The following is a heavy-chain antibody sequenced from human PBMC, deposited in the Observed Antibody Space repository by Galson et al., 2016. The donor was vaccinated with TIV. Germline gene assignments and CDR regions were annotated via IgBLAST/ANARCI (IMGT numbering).Heavy chain of an antibody. D-gene: IGHD5-18*01. CDR1: GDTFNSYA. Sequence: SVKVSCKASGDTFNSYAINWVRQAPGQGLEWVGRALPMFGTSHYAEEFQDRVTITADESMSTAYLELSSLTSGDTAVYYCAIFSRRDRYGHPNWIDPWGQETLVTVCS. J-gene: IGHJ5*02. V-gene: IGHV1-69*13. CDR3: AIFSRRDRYGHPNWIDP. CDR2: ALPMFGTS.